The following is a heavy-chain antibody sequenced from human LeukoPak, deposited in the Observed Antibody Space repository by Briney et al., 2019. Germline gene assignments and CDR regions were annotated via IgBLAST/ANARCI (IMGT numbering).Heavy chain of an antibody. CDR2: ISYDGSNK. CDR1: GFTFSSYA. V-gene: IGHV3-30*04. Sequence: GGSLRLSCAASGFTFSSYAMHWVRQAPGKGLEWVAVISYDGSNKYYADSVKGRFTISRDNSKNTLYLQMNSLRAEDTAVYYCAKLYYYDSSGYHPAYQGHAWYFDLWGRGTLVTVSS. J-gene: IGHJ2*01. CDR3: AKLYYYDSSGYHPAYQGHAWYFDL. D-gene: IGHD3-22*01.